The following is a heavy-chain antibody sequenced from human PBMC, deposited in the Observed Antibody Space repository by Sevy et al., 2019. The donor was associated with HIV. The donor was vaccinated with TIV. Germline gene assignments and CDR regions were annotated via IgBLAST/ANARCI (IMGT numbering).Heavy chain of an antibody. CDR3: TRDKLRFFEGAAFDI. Sequence: GGSLRLSCTASGFTFGDYAMSWVRQAPWKGLEWVGFIRSIPYGGTSDYAASVKGRFTISRDDSKSVAYLHMKNLKTEDTAVYYCTRDKLRFFEGAAFDIWGQGTVVTVSS. V-gene: IGHV3-49*04. J-gene: IGHJ3*02. CDR1: GFTFGDYA. CDR2: IRSIPYGGTS. D-gene: IGHD3-3*01.